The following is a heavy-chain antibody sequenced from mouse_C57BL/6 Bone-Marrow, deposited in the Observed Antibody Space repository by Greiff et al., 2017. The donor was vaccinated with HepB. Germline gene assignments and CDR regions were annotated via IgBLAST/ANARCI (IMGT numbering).Heavy chain of an antibody. V-gene: IGHV1-26*01. CDR1: GYTFTDYY. J-gene: IGHJ4*01. CDR3: ARLPLRDYAMDY. CDR2: INPNNGGT. D-gene: IGHD1-1*01. Sequence: EVQLQQSGPELVKPGASVKISCKASGYTFTDYYMNWVKQSHGKSLEWIGDINPNNGGTSYNQKFKGKATLTVDKSSSTAYMELRSLTSEDSAVYYCARLPLRDYAMDYWGQGTSVTVSS.